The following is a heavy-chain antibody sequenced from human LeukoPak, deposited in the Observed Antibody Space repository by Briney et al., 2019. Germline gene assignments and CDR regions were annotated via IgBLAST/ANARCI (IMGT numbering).Heavy chain of an antibody. V-gene: IGHV3-23*01. CDR1: GFTFSNSA. J-gene: IGHJ4*02. CDR3: AKAAAGRGPNDY. D-gene: IGHD6-13*01. Sequence: GGSLRLSCAASGFTFSNSAMTWVRQAPGKGLEWVSAISGSGGSTYYADSVKGRFTISRDNSKNTLYLQMNSLRAEDTAVYYCAKAAAGRGPNDYWGQGTLVTVSS. CDR2: ISGSGGST.